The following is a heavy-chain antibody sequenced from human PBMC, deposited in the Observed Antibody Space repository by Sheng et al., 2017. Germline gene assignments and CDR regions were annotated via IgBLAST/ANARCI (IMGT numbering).Heavy chain of an antibody. CDR2: IKEDGSEK. Sequence: EVQLVESGGGLVQPGGSLRLSCAASGFTFRNSWMNWVRQAPGKGLEWVANIKEDGSEKYYVGSVKGRFTISRDNAKNSLYLQMNSLRAEDTAKYYCLRGMDVWGQGTTVTVSS. V-gene: IGHV3-7*01. CDR3: LRGMDV. CDR1: GFTFRNSW. J-gene: IGHJ6*02.